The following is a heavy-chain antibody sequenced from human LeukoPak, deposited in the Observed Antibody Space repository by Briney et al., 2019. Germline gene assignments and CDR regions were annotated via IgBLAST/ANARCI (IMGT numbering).Heavy chain of an antibody. CDR2: IYYSGIT. V-gene: IGHV4-59*08. CDR3: ARHGLVAPEFDP. Sequence: SETLSLTCTASGGSISSSYWSWTRQPPGKGLEWIGYIYYSGITNYNPSLKSRVTISVDTSKNQFSLKLSSVTAADTAVYYCARHGLVAPEFDPWGQGTLVTVSS. CDR1: GGSISSSY. J-gene: IGHJ5*02. D-gene: IGHD2-2*01.